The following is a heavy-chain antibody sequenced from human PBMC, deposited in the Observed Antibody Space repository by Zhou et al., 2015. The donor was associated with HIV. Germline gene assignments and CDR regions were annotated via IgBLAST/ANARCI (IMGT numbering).Heavy chain of an antibody. CDR3: ARDPGTGFGADAFDI. J-gene: IGHJ3*02. D-gene: IGHD3-10*01. CDR2: ISTSNGNT. V-gene: IGHV1-18*01. CDR1: GYLFTTYG. Sequence: AQLVQSGAEVKQPGASVKVSCKTSGYLFTTYGVTWVRQAPGHGLEWMGWISTSNGNTNFAQKFQGRVTMTADTSTNTAYMELRSLRSDDTAVYYCARDPGTGFGADAFDIWGQGTMVIVSS.